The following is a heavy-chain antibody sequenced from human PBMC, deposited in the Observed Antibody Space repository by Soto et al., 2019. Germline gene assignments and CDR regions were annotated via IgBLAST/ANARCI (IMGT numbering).Heavy chain of an antibody. V-gene: IGHV3-15*07. D-gene: IGHD4-17*01. CDR2: SKTKTDGGTT. Sequence: EVQLVESGGGLLKPGGSLRLSCAASGFTFSNAWMNWVRQAPGKGLEWVGRSKTKTDGGTTDYAAPVKGRFTISRDDSKNTLYLQMNSLKTEDTAVYYCTTGKTTVGWYWGQGTLVTVSS. CDR1: GFTFSNAW. CDR3: TTGKTTVGWY. J-gene: IGHJ4*02.